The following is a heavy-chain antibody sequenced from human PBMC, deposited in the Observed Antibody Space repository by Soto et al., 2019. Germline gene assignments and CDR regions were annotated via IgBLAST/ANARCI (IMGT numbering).Heavy chain of an antibody. D-gene: IGHD4-4*01. Sequence: GGSLRLSCAASGFTFSSYWMSWVRQAPGKGLEWVANIKQDGSEKYYVDSVKGRFTISRDNAKNSLYLQMNSLRAEDTAVYYCARVDDYSRGGPTGGWDYWGQGTLVTVSS. CDR2: IKQDGSEK. CDR3: ARVDDYSRGGPTGGWDY. V-gene: IGHV3-7*01. CDR1: GFTFSSYW. J-gene: IGHJ4*02.